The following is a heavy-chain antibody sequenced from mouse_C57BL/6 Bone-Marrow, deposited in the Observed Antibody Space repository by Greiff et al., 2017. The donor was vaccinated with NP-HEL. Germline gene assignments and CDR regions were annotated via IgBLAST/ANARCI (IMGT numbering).Heavy chain of an antibody. J-gene: IGHJ2*01. CDR2: IYPSDSET. V-gene: IGHV1-61*01. CDR1: GYTFTSYW. Sequence: QVQLKQPGAELVRPGSSVKLSCKASGYTFTSYWMDWVKQRPGQGLEWIGNIYPSDSETHYNQKFKDKATLTVDKSSSTAYMQLSSLTSEDSAVYYCARKGVSSCEYWGQGTTLTVSS. CDR3: ARKGVSSCEY. D-gene: IGHD1-1*01.